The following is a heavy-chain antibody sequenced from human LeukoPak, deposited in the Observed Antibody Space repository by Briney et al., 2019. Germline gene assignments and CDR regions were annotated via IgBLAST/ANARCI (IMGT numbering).Heavy chain of an antibody. CDR1: GGSISSYY. D-gene: IGHD4-11*01. CDR2: IYTSGST. J-gene: IGHJ5*02. CDR3: ARHDYSNYGSWWFDP. V-gene: IGHV4-4*09. Sequence: SETLSLTCTVSGGSISSYYWSWIRQPPGKGLEWIGYIYTSGSTNYNPSLKSRVTISVDTSKNQFSLKLSSVTAADTAVYYCARHDYSNYGSWWFDPWAREPWSPSPQ.